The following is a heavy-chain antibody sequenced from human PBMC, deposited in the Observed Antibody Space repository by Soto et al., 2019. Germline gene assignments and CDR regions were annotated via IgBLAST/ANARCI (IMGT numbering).Heavy chain of an antibody. CDR2: ISGSGGST. V-gene: IGHV3-23*01. Sequence: GGSLRLSCAASGFTFSSYAMSWVRQAPGKGLEWVSAISGSGGSTYYADSVKGRFTISRDNSKNTLYLQMNSLRAEDTAVYYCAKDRLYSSGWFPSDAFDIWGQGTMVTVSS. CDR3: AKDRLYSSGWFPSDAFDI. J-gene: IGHJ3*02. D-gene: IGHD6-19*01. CDR1: GFTFSSYA.